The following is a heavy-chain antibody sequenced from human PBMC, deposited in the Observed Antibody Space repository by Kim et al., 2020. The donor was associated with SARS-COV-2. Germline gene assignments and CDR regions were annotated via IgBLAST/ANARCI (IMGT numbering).Heavy chain of an antibody. J-gene: IGHJ4*02. V-gene: IGHV1-2*02. D-gene: IGHD1-26*01. CDR3: ARVGSGSSPFDS. CDR1: GYTFTGYY. Sequence: ASVKVSCKASGYTFTGYYMHWVRQAPGQGLEWMGWINPNTGGTNYAQKFQGRVSMTRDTSIRTGYMELSSLRSDDTAVYFCARVGSGSSPFDSWGQGTLVTVSS. CDR2: INPNTGGT.